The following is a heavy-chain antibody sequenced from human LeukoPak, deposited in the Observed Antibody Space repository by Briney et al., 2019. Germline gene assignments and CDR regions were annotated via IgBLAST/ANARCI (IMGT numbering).Heavy chain of an antibody. CDR1: GGSFSGYY. D-gene: IGHD3-10*01. J-gene: IGHJ4*02. CDR3: ARGQKLLWFGELSRYYFDY. Sequence: SETLSLTCAVYGGSFSGYYWSWIRQPPGKGLEWIGEINHSGSTNYNPSLKGRLTISVDTSKDQFSLKLSSVTAADTAVYYCARGQKLLWFGELSRYYFDYWGQGTLVTVSS. CDR2: INHSGST. V-gene: IGHV4-34*01.